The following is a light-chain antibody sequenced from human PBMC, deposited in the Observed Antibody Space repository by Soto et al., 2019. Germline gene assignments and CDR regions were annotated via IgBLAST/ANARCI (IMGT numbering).Light chain of an antibody. J-gene: IGLJ1*01. V-gene: IGLV2-14*01. CDR3: SSYTSSTTLGV. Sequence: QPVLTQPASVSGSPGQSITISCTGTSSDVGGYNHVSWYQQHPGRAPKLMIYDVSNWPSGVSNRFSGSKSGNTASLTISGLQAEDEADYYCSSYTSSTTLGVFGTGTKLTVL. CDR1: SSDVGGYNH. CDR2: DVS.